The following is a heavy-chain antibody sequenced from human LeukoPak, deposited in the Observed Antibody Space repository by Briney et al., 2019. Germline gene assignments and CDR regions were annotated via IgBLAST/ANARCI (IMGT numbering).Heavy chain of an antibody. Sequence: GGSLRLSCAASGFTFSSYEMNWVRQAPGKGLEWVSYISSSGSTIYYADSVKGRFTISRDNAKNSLYLQMNSLRAEDTAVYYCAKGRSLYGSGTYDYWGQGTLVTVSS. CDR1: GFTFSSYE. CDR3: AKGRSLYGSGTYDY. D-gene: IGHD3-10*01. V-gene: IGHV3-48*03. J-gene: IGHJ4*02. CDR2: ISSSGSTI.